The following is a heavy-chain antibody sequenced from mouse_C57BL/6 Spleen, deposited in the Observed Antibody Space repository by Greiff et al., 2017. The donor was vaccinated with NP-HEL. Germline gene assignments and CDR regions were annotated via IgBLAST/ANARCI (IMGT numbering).Heavy chain of an antibody. Sequence: EVQLVESGGGLVQPKGSLKLSCAASGFSFNTYAMNWVRQAPGKGLEWVARIRSKSNNYATYYADSVKDRFTISRDDSESMLYLQMNNLKTEDTAMYYCVRADGYWEDYWGQGTSVTVSS. V-gene: IGHV10-1*01. J-gene: IGHJ4*01. D-gene: IGHD2-3*01. CDR2: IRSKSNNYAT. CDR3: VRADGYWEDY. CDR1: GFSFNTYA.